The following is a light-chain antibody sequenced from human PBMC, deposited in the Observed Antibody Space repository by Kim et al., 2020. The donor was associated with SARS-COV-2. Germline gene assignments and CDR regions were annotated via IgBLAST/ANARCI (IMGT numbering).Light chain of an antibody. CDR2: FAS. V-gene: IGKV6-21*01. Sequence: VPPKDKVTLPCRASQSIGSNLQWYQQKPGQSPKLLITFASQSFSGVPSRFSGSGTGTDFTLTISSLEAEDAAVYYCHQTANLPLTFGGGTKVDIK. CDR1: QSIGSN. J-gene: IGKJ4*01. CDR3: HQTANLPLT.